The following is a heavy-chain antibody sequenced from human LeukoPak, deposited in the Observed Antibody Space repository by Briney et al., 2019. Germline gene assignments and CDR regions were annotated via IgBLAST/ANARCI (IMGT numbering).Heavy chain of an antibody. CDR1: GGSFSGYY. CDR3: VKEASKTFGIYTADY. J-gene: IGHJ4*02. CDR2: IPASGPKT. Sequence: ETLSLTCAVYGGSFSGYYWSWVRQAPQKGLEWVSAIPASGPKTYYTGSVRGRFTISRDNSKNTVYLQMQSLRAEDTAVYYCVKEASKTFGIYTADYWGQGTLVTVSS. D-gene: IGHD3-16*01. V-gene: IGHV3-23*01.